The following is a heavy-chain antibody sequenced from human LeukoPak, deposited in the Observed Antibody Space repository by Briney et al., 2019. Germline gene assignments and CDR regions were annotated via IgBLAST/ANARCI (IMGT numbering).Heavy chain of an antibody. CDR3: ARDTCDGGDCFNWFDP. J-gene: IGHJ5*02. V-gene: IGHV1-2*02. D-gene: IGHD2-21*02. Sequence: GASVKVSCKASGYSLTDYYIHWARQAPGQGLEWMGWINPKGGGINYAPEFQGRVTMTRDTSITTAYMELSSLRSDDTAMYYCARDTCDGGDCFNWFDPWGQGTLVTVSS. CDR2: INPKGGGI. CDR1: GYSLTDYY.